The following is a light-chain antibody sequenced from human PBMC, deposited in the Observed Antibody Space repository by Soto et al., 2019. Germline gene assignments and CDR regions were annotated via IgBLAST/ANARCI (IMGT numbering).Light chain of an antibody. CDR1: QSINSRY. CDR3: QQFGSSPGFT. V-gene: IGKV3-20*01. CDR2: GAS. J-gene: IGKJ3*01. Sequence: ELVLTQSPGTLSLSPGERATLSCRASQSINSRYLAWYQQKPGQAPRLLIYGASSRATGIPDRFSGSGSGTDFTLTISRLEPEDLAVYYCQQFGSSPGFTFGPGTKVDIK.